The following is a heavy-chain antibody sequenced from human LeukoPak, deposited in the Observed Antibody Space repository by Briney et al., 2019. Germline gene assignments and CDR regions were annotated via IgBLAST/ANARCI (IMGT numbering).Heavy chain of an antibody. V-gene: IGHV1-69*05. CDR1: GGTLSSYA. J-gene: IGHJ4*02. CDR2: IIPIFGTA. Sequence: SVKVSCKASGGTLSSYAISWVRRAPGQGLEWMGGIIPIFGTANFAQKFQGRVTITTDESTGTVYMELSSLRSDDTAVYYCARAPYYSSQTFDFWGQGTLVTVSS. CDR3: ARAPYYSSQTFDF. D-gene: IGHD5-18*01.